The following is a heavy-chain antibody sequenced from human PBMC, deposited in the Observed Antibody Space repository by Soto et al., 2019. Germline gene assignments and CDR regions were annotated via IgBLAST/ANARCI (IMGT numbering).Heavy chain of an antibody. D-gene: IGHD6-25*01. CDR2: IYYSGST. CDR3: ARLYGFSGFDY. Sequence: QVQLQESGPGLVKPSETLSLTCTVSGGSISSYYWSWIRQPPGKGLEWIGYIYYSGSTNYNPSLKSRATISVATSQNQFSLKLSSVTAADTAVYYCARLYGFSGFDYWGQGTLVTVSS. V-gene: IGHV4-59*08. CDR1: GGSISSYY. J-gene: IGHJ4*02.